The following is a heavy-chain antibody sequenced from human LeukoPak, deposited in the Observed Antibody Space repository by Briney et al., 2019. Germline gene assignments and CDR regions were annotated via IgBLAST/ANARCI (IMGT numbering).Heavy chain of an antibody. CDR1: GFTFSSYS. D-gene: IGHD4/OR15-4a*01. CDR3: ARRTNYLAFDY. V-gene: IGHV3-48*04. CDR2: ISSSGSTI. J-gene: IGHJ4*02. Sequence: GGSLRLSCAASGFTFSSYSMNWVRQAPGKGLEWVSYISSSGSTIYYADSVKGRFTISRDNAKNSLYLQMNNLRAEDTAVYSCARRTNYLAFDYWGQGTLVTVSS.